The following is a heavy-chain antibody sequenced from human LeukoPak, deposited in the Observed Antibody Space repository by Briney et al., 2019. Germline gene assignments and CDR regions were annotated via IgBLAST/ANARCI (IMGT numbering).Heavy chain of an antibody. J-gene: IGHJ4*02. CDR1: GGSISSYF. V-gene: IGHV4-59*01. D-gene: IGHD3-22*01. CDR2: IYYSGSA. CDR3: ARLTYYYDTSGARPYHFDY. Sequence: PSETLSLTCTVSGGSISSYFWSWIRQPPGRARVWIGYIYYSGSANYNPSLRSRVTISVDTSKNQFSLKLSSVTAADTAVYYCARLTYYYDTSGARPYHFDYWGQGTLVTVSS.